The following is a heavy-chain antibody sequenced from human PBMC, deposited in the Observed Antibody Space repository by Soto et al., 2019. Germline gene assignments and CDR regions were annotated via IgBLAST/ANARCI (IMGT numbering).Heavy chain of an antibody. V-gene: IGHV4-59*01. CDR1: GGSISSYY. J-gene: IGHJ4*02. CDR3: AGSQEVGATTFDY. CDR2: IYYSGST. Sequence: PSETLSLTCTVSGGSISSYYWSWIRQPPGKGLEWIGYIYYSGSTNYNPSLKSRVTISVDTSKNQFSLKLSSVTAADTAVYYCAGSQEVGATTFDYWGQGTLVTVSS. D-gene: IGHD1-26*01.